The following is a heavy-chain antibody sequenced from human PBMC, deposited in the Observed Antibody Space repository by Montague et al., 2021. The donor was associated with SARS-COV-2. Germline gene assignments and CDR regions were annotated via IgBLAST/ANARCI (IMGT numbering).Heavy chain of an antibody. CDR2: SHYRSKWYN. CDR3: ARTSASSDY. J-gene: IGHJ4*02. D-gene: IGHD1-26*01. Sequence: CAISGDSDSINRAARNWNRQSPSRRPECLVRSHYRSKWYNDYAVSVKSRITINPDTSKNQISLQLNSVTPEDTAVYYCARTSASSDYWGQGTLVTVSS. CDR1: GDSDSINRAA. V-gene: IGHV6-1*01.